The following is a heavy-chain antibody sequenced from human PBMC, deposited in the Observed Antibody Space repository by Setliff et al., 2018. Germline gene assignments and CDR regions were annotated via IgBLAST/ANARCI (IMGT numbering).Heavy chain of an antibody. CDR2: INTNTGSP. J-gene: IGHJ6*03. CDR3: ARASRYGTPRYRGDYYMDV. CDR1: GYTFPNYT. D-gene: IGHD5-12*01. V-gene: IGHV7-4-1*02. Sequence: ASVKVSCKASGYTFPNYTMNGVRQAPGQGLEWMGWINTNTGSPTYAQGFTGRFVFSLNTSVSTAYLQISSLQAEDTAVYYCARASRYGTPRYRGDYYMDVWGKGTTVTVSS.